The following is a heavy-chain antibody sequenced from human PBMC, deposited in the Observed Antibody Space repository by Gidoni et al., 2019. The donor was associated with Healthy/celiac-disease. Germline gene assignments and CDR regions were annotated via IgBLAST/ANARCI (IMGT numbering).Heavy chain of an antibody. Sequence: EVQLVESGGGLVQPGGSLRLSCAASVFTFSSYWMHWVRQAPGKGLVWVSRINSDGSSTSYADSGKGRFTISRDNAKNTLYLQMNSLRAEDTAVYYCAREGDYYYGMDVWGQGTTVTVSS. V-gene: IGHV3-74*01. CDR2: INSDGSST. CDR1: VFTFSSYW. J-gene: IGHJ6*02. CDR3: AREGDYYYGMDV.